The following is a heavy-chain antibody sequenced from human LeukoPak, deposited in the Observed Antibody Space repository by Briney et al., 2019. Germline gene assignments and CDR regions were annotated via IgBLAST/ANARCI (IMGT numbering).Heavy chain of an antibody. V-gene: IGHV3-30*02. Sequence: GGSLRLSCAASGFTFSAYWMSWVRQAPGKGLEWVAFILYDGSTKYYADSVKGRFTISRDNSKNTLYLQMSSLRAKDTAVYYCAKDSRATRAFDYWGQGTLVTVSS. J-gene: IGHJ4*02. D-gene: IGHD1-26*01. CDR3: AKDSRATRAFDY. CDR2: ILYDGSTK. CDR1: GFTFSAYW.